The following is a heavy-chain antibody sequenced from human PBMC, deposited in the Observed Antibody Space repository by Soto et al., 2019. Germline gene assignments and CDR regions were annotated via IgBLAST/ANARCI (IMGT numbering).Heavy chain of an antibody. CDR3: AHRVLRTVFGLVTTTAIYFDF. V-gene: IGHV2-5*02. CDR1: GFSLTTSGVG. CDR2: IYWDDDK. D-gene: IGHD3-3*01. J-gene: IGHJ4*02. Sequence: QITLNESGPTQVKPRQTLTLTCTFSGFSLTTSGVGVGWIRQSPGKAPEWLALIYWDDDKRYSPSLKSRLTITNDTSKNQVVLTMADLDPADTATYYCAHRVLRTVFGLVTTTAIYFDFWGKGTPVAVSS.